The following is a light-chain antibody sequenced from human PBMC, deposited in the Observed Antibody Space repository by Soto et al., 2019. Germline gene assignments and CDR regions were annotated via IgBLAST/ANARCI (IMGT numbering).Light chain of an antibody. CDR1: SSNIGGHA. V-gene: IGLV1-44*01. CDR2: SNN. J-gene: IGLJ1*01. Sequence: QSVLTQPPSASGTPGQRVTISCSGSSSNIGGHAVNWYQQLPGTTPKLLIYSNNQRPSGVPDRFSGSKSGTSASLAISGLQPEDEADYYCAAWDDSLSGSVFGTGTKLTVL. CDR3: AAWDDSLSGSV.